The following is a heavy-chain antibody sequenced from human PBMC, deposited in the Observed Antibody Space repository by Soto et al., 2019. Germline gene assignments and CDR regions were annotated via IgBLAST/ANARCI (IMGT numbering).Heavy chain of an antibody. D-gene: IGHD2-15*01. CDR1: GGTFSSYT. CDR3: AGEPVDIVVVVAATPGWFDP. V-gene: IGHV1-69*08. CDR2: IIPILGIA. Sequence: QVQLVQSGAEVKKPGSSVKVSCKASGGTFSSYTISWVRQAPGQGLEWMGRIIPILGIANYAQKFQGRVTITADKSTSTAYMELSSLRSEDTAVYYCAGEPVDIVVVVAATPGWFDPWGQGTLVTVSS. J-gene: IGHJ5*02.